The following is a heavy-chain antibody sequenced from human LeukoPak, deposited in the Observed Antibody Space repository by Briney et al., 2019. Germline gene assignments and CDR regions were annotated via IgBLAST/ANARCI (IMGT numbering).Heavy chain of an antibody. CDR2: IIPIFGTA. J-gene: IGHJ4*02. Sequence: ASVKVSCKASGGTFSSYAISWVRQAPGQGLEWMGGIIPIFGTANYAQKFQGRVTITADESTSTAYMELSSLRSEDTAVYYCARDGETYSGSYSDYWGQGTLVTVSS. D-gene: IGHD1-26*01. V-gene: IGHV1-69*13. CDR3: ARDGETYSGSYSDY. CDR1: GGTFSSYA.